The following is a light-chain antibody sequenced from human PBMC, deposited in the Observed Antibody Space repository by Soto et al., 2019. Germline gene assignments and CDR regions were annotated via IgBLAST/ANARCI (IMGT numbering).Light chain of an antibody. Sequence: QSVLTQPASVSGSPGQSITISCTGTSSDVGGYNYVSWYQHHPGKAPKLIIYDVSHRPSGVSNRFSGSRSGNTASLTISGLQAEDEADYYCRSYTTSSTSVFGTGTKVTVL. J-gene: IGLJ1*01. CDR2: DVS. CDR1: SSDVGGYNY. CDR3: RSYTTSSTSV. V-gene: IGLV2-14*03.